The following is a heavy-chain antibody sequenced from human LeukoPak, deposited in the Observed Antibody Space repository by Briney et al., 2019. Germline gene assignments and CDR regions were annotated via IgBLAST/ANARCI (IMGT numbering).Heavy chain of an antibody. D-gene: IGHD3-22*01. CDR3: AKDRDTYYYDSSGYFDY. J-gene: IGHJ4*02. CDR2: ISGSGGST. V-gene: IGHV3-23*01. Sequence: PGGSLRLSCTASGFTFSSYAMSWVRQAPGKGLEWVSAISGSGGSTYYADSVKGRFTISRDNSKNSLYLQMNSLRTEDTALYYCAKDRDTYYYDSSGYFDYWGQGTLVTVSS. CDR1: GFTFSSYA.